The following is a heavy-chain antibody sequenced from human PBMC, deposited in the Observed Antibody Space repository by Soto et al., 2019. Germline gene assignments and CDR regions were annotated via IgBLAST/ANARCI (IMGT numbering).Heavy chain of an antibody. CDR2: ISTDGGST. J-gene: IGHJ4*02. D-gene: IGHD3-22*01. Sequence: PGRALTLSCSACSYSFSSYPMPWVPQAPGKGLEYVSAISTDGGSTQYADSVKGRFTICRDNYKNTQYLQMISLRADDTAVYYCVKGEYYYVSSGSYPFDYWGQGT. CDR3: VKGEYYYVSSGSYPFDY. CDR1: SYSFSSYP. V-gene: IGHV3-64D*06.